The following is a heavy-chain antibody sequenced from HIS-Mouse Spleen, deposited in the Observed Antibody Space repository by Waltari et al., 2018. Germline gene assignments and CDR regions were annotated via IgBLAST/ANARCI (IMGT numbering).Heavy chain of an antibody. D-gene: IGHD2-21*02. J-gene: IGHJ4*02. CDR2: ILYDGSNK. V-gene: IGHV3-33*06. CDR3: AKLQFGDYYFDY. CDR1: GFAFSRFC. Sequence: QVQLVESGGGLVQPGRSLSLSWSASGFAFSRFCSPWVGRAPGKGVEWVAVILYDGSNKYYADSVKGRFTISRENSKNTLYLQMNSLRAEDTAVYYCAKLQFGDYYFDYWGQGTLVTVSS.